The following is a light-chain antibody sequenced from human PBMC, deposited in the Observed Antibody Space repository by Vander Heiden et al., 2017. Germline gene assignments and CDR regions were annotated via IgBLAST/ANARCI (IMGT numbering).Light chain of an antibody. V-gene: IGKV1-39*01. CDR2: GAS. CDR1: QSINTY. CDR3: QQSYRAFSIT. Sequence: DIQMTQSPSSLSASIGDRVTITCRASQSINTYLNWYQQKPGKAPNLLIYGASTLKRGVPSRSSGSGSGTDFTLTISGLQPEDFATYFCQQSYRAFSITLGQGTRLEMK. J-gene: IGKJ5*01.